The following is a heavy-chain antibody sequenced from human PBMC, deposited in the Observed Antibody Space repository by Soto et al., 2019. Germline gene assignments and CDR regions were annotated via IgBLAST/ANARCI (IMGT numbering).Heavy chain of an antibody. V-gene: IGHV3-23*01. D-gene: IGHD1-20*01. CDR3: AKPPDYNWTDY. CDR1: GFTFSSYA. Sequence: EVQLLESGGGLVQPGGSLRLSCAASGFTFSSYAMSWVRQAPGKGLEWISAVSGSGGSTYYADSVKGRFTISRDNSKDTLDLQMNNLRAEGTAVYDCAKPPDYNWTDYWGQGTLVTVSS. J-gene: IGHJ4*02. CDR2: VSGSGGST.